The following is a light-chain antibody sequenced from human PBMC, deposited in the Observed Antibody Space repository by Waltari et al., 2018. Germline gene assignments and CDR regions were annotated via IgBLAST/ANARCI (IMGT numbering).Light chain of an antibody. CDR2: DVN. CDR3: CSYGGTYEV. V-gene: IGLV2-11*01. CDR1: SSDVGGYDS. Sequence: QSALTQPRSVSGSPGQSVTISCTGTSSDVGGYDSVSWYQQYPGKAPKLIIYDVNKRPSGVPDRFSGSKSGNPASLTISGLQAEDEGDYYCCSYGGTYEVFGGGTKVTVL. J-gene: IGLJ3*02.